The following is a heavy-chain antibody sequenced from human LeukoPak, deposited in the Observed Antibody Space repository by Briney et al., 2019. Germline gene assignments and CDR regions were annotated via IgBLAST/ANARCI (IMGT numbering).Heavy chain of an antibody. CDR2: INTNSGGT. J-gene: IGHJ4*02. CDR3: ARDLYYDSSGYESDY. V-gene: IGHV1-2*02. CDR1: GYTFTGYY. D-gene: IGHD3-22*01. Sequence: ASVKVSCKASGYTFTGYYMHWVRQAPGQGLEWMGWINTNSGGTNYAQKFQGRVTMTRDTSISTAYMELSRLRSDDTAVYYCARDLYYDSSGYESDYWGQGTLVTVSS.